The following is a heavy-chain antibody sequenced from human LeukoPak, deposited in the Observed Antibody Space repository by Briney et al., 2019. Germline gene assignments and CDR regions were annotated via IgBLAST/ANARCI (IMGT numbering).Heavy chain of an antibody. CDR2: IIPIFGTA. J-gene: IGHJ4*02. CDR1: GGTFSGYA. CDR3: SQGSRYGSGKHY. D-gene: IGHD3-10*01. Sequence: SVKVSRKASGGTFSGYAISWVRQAPGQGLEWMGGIIPIFGTANYAQKFQGRVTITADESTSTAYMELSSLRSEDTAVYYCSQGSRYGSGKHYWGQGTLVTVSS. V-gene: IGHV1-69*13.